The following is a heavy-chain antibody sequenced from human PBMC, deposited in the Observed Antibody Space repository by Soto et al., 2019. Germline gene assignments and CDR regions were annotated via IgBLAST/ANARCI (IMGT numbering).Heavy chain of an antibody. CDR3: ARHPPYYDTLTGESYRMDV. CDR2: IYPGDSDT. D-gene: IGHD3-9*01. CDR1: GYSFTSYW. Sequence: PGESLKISCKGSGYSFTSYWIGWVRQMPGKGLEWMGIIYPGDSDTRYSPSFQGQVTISADKSISTAYLQWSSLKASDTAMYYCARHPPYYDTLTGESYRMDVWGQGTTVTVSS. V-gene: IGHV5-51*01. J-gene: IGHJ6*02.